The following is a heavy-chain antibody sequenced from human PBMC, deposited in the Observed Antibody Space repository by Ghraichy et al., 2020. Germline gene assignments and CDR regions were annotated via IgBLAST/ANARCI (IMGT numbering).Heavy chain of an antibody. D-gene: IGHD4-23*01. J-gene: IGHJ4*02. V-gene: IGHV3-23*01. CDR1: GFTSSNYA. CDR3: AKDWLKNSIYYFDS. CDR2: ISGGGDRT. Sequence: GGSLRLSCMVSGFTSSNYAMSWVRQVPGKGLEWVSGISGGGDRTNYADSVKGRFTISRDNSKNILYLHMNNLRVEDTAIYYCAKDWLKNSIYYFDSWGLGSQVTVSS.